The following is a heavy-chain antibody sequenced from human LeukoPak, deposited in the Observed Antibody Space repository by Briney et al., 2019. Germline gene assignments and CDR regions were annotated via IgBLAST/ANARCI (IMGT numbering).Heavy chain of an antibody. CDR1: GFTFSSYG. D-gene: IGHD3-3*01. Sequence: GGSLRLSCAASGFTFSSYGMHWVRQAPGKGLEWVAFIRYDGSNKYYADSVKGRFTISRDNSKNTLYLQMNSLRAEDTAVYYCAKVKTYYDFWSGRCAFDIWGQGTMVTVSS. J-gene: IGHJ3*02. CDR2: IRYDGSNK. V-gene: IGHV3-30*02. CDR3: AKVKTYYDFWSGRCAFDI.